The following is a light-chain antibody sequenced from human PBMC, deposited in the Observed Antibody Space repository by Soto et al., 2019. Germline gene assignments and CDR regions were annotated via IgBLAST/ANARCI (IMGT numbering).Light chain of an antibody. CDR2: EVV. CDR1: NIDIGFYDV. J-gene: IGLJ6*01. V-gene: IGLV2-8*01. CDR3: TSYAGRNTYV. Sequence: QSVLTQPPSASGSPGQSVTISCTGTNIDIGFYDVGSWYQHHPGKAPRLIIYEVVQRTSGVPDRFSGSKSGNTAFLTVSGRQAADEADYFCTSYAGRNTYVFGSGTKLTVL.